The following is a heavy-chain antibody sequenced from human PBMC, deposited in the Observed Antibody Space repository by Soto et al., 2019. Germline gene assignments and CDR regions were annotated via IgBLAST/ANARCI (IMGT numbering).Heavy chain of an antibody. D-gene: IGHD3-10*01. J-gene: IGHJ3*02. Sequence: GGSLRLSCAASGFTFSSYWMSWVRQAPGKGLEWVANIKQDGSEKYYVDSVKGRFTISRDNAKNSLYLQMNSLRAEDTAVYYCARESTGVISFRAFDIWGQGTMVTVSS. CDR2: IKQDGSEK. V-gene: IGHV3-7*01. CDR1: GFTFSSYW. CDR3: ARESTGVISFRAFDI.